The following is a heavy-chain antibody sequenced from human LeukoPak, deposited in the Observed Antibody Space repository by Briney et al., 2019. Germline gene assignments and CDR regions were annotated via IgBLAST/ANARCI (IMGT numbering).Heavy chain of an antibody. Sequence: GGSLRLSCAASGFTFSSYVMHWVRQAPGKGLEWVAFIRYDGSNKYYADSVKGRFTISRDNSKNTLYLQMNSLRAEDTAVYYCAKYYDFWSGYWFYYYMDVWGKGTTVTVSS. D-gene: IGHD3-3*01. CDR1: GFTFSSYV. V-gene: IGHV3-30*02. CDR3: AKYYDFWSGYWFYYYMDV. CDR2: IRYDGSNK. J-gene: IGHJ6*03.